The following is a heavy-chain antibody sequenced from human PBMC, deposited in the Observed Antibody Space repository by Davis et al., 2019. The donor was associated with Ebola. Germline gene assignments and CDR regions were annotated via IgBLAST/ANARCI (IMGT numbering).Heavy chain of an antibody. CDR3: ARDGGYSSSWDLDY. Sequence: PSETLSLTCTVSGGSISSGDYYWSWIRQPPGKGLEWIGYIYYSGSTYYNPSLKSRVTISVDTSKNQFPLKLSSVTAADTAVYYCARDGGYSSSWDLDYWGQGTLVTVSS. CDR2: IYYSGST. V-gene: IGHV4-30-4*08. CDR1: GGSISSGDYY. J-gene: IGHJ4*02. D-gene: IGHD6-13*01.